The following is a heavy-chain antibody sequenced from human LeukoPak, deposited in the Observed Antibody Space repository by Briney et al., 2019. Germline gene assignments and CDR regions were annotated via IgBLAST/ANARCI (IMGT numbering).Heavy chain of an antibody. V-gene: IGHV3-9*01. Sequence: GGSLRLSCAASGFTFDDYAMHWVRQAPGKGLEWVSGISWNSGSIGYADSVKGRFTISRDNAKNSLYLQMNSLRAEDTALYYCAKDDYGGIEGAFDIWGQGTVVTVSS. J-gene: IGHJ3*02. CDR2: ISWNSGSI. CDR3: AKDDYGGIEGAFDI. CDR1: GFTFDDYA. D-gene: IGHD4-23*01.